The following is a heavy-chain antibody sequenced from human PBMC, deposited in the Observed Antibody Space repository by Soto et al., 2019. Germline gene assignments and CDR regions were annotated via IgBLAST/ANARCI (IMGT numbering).Heavy chain of an antibody. CDR3: ARASSSDAFDI. D-gene: IGHD6-13*01. V-gene: IGHV3-7*01. CDR2: IKQVGSEK. CDR1: GFTFSSYW. Sequence: EVQLVESGGGLVQPGGSLRLSCAASGFTFSSYWMSWVRQAPGKGLEWVANIKQVGSEKYYVDSVKGRFTISRDNAKNSLYLQMNSLRAEDTAVYYCARASSSDAFDIWGQGTMVTVSS. J-gene: IGHJ3*02.